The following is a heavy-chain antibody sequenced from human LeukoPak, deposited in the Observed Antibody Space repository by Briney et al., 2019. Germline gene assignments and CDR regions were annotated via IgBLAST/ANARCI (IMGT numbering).Heavy chain of an antibody. V-gene: IGHV4-31*09. CDR2: SYYSGST. CDR1: GGSIKGGGFF. J-gene: IGHJ4*02. D-gene: IGHD3-9*01. Sequence: PSQTLSLTCSVSGGSIKGGGFFWNWVRQHPGKGLEWIGHSYYSGSTSYNPSLKSRVTISMDYSKNQFSLKLTSVTAADTAIYYCGKTDIYFNPIDYWGPGSLVTVSS. CDR3: GKTDIYFNPIDY.